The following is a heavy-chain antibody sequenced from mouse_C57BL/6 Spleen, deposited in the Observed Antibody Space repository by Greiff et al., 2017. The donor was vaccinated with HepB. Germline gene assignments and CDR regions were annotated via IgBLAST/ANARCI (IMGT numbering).Heavy chain of an antibody. CDR2: IYPGNSDT. CDR3: TRGDYYGSRDYYAMDY. D-gene: IGHD1-1*01. CDR1: GYTFTSYW. J-gene: IGHJ4*01. V-gene: IGHV1-5*01. Sequence: EVQLQQSGTVLARPGASVKMSCKTSGYTFTSYWMHWVKQRPGQGLEWIGAIYPGNSDTSYNQKFKGKAKLTAVTSASTAYMELSSLTNEDSAVYYCTRGDYYGSRDYYAMDYWGQGTSVTVSS.